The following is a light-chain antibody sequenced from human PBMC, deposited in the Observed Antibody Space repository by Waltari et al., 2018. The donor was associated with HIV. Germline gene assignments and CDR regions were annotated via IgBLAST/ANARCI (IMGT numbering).Light chain of an antibody. V-gene: IGLV3-21*02. CDR2: DDS. CDR3: QVWDSSSDHYV. Sequence: SYVLPQPPSASVAPGQTARTTCGGNNTGSKCVNWYQQRPGQAPVLVVYDDSDRPSGIPERFSGSKSGNTATLTISRAEAGDEADYYCQVWDSSSDHYVFGTGTKVTV. CDR1: NTGSKC. J-gene: IGLJ1*01.